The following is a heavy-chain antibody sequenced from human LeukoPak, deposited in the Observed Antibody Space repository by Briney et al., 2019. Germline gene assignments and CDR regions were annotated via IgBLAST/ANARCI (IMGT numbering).Heavy chain of an antibody. J-gene: IGHJ6*03. CDR2: VDHTGST. CDR1: GGSISSYY. V-gene: IGHV4-59*01. Sequence: SETLSLTCTVSGGSISSYYWTWIRQPPGKGLEWIGYVDHTGSTNFNPSLNGRVSISRDTTNNLFSLRLRSVTAADTAVYFCARGRVSSSTWYSTYYYYFYMDVWGNGTTVTVSS. D-gene: IGHD1-1*01. CDR3: ARGRVSSSTWYSTYYYYFYMDV.